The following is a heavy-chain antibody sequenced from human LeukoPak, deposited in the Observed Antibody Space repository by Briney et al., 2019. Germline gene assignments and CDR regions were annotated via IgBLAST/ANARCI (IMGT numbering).Heavy chain of an antibody. V-gene: IGHV1-18*04. CDR2: ISAYNGNT. CDR3: ARDEGVLRYFDWLFGFDY. D-gene: IGHD3-9*01. CDR1: GYTFTSYG. J-gene: IGHJ4*02. Sequence: GASVKVSCKASGYTFTSYGISWVRQAPGQGLEWMGWISAYNGNTNYEQKLQGRGTMTTDTSTSTAYMELRSLRSDDTAVYYCARDEGVLRYFDWLFGFDYWGQGTLVTVSS.